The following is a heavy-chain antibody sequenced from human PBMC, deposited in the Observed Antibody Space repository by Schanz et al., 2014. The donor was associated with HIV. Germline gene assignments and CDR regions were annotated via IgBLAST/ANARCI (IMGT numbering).Heavy chain of an antibody. V-gene: IGHV3-23*01. CDR2: ISGSGGST. D-gene: IGHD2-15*01. J-gene: IGHJ2*01. CDR3: ALSRPSGYGGSWYFDL. Sequence: EVQLLESGGGLVQPGGSLRLSCAASGFTFSSYAMSWVRQAPGKGLEWVSVISGSGGSTDFADSVKGRFTISRDNSKNTLYLQMNSLRAEDTAVYYCALSRPSGYGGSWYFDLWGRGTLVAVSS. CDR1: GFTFSSYA.